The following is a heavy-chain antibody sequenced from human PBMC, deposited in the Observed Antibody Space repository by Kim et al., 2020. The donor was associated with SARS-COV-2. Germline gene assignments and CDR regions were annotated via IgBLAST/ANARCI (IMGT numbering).Heavy chain of an antibody. V-gene: IGHV6-1*01. CDR1: GDSVSSDTAV. D-gene: IGHD3-9*01. CDR2: TYYRSKWYH. Sequence: SQTLSLTCAISGDSVSSDTAVWHWVRQTPSRGLEWLGRTYYRSKWYHDYDVSVKSRITINPDTSKNQFSLQLNSVTPEDTAVYYCVSSSPAYFRNWGQGTLVTVSS. J-gene: IGHJ4*02. CDR3: VSSSPAYFRN.